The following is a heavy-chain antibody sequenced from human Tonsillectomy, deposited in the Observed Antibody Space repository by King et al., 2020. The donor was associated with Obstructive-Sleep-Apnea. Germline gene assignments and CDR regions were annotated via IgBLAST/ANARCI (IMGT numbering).Heavy chain of an antibody. V-gene: IGHV4-38-2*02. Sequence: PLQESGPGLVKPSETLSLTCTVSGYSISSGYYWGWIRQPPGKGLEWIGSIYQSGTTSYNPSLKSRVTISVDTSKNQLSLKLSSVTAADTAVYYCARVGYSSNEGYFDYWGQGTLVTVSS. CDR2: IYQSGTT. D-gene: IGHD6-13*01. CDR3: ARVGYSSNEGYFDY. J-gene: IGHJ4*02. CDR1: GYSISSGYY.